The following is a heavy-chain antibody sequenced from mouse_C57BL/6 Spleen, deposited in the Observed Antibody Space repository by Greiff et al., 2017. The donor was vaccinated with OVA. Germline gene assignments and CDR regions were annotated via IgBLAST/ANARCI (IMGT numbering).Heavy chain of an antibody. CDR3: ARHEDSSGYYFFAY. CDR1: GFSLTSYG. D-gene: IGHD3-2*02. V-gene: IGHV2-6-1*01. CDR2: IWSDGST. Sequence: VKLMESGPGLVAPSQSLSITCTVSGFSLTSYGVHWVRHPPGKGLEWLVVIWSDGSTTYNSALKSRLSISKDNSKSQVFLKMNSLQTDDTAMYYCARHEDSSGYYFFAYWGQGTLVTVSA. J-gene: IGHJ3*01.